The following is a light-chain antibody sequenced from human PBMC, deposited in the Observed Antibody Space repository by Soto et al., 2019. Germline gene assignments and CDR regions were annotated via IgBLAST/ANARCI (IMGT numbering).Light chain of an antibody. J-gene: IGKJ5*01. V-gene: IGKV1-12*01. CDR2: AAF. CDR3: QQADSFPIT. CDR1: EDINSR. Sequence: DSQITQSPSSVSASVGDRVTISSRASEDINSRLAWSQQKPGNAPKLLIYAAFILQSGVPSRFSGYGSGTDLTISISSLQPEDFATYYCQQADSFPITFGQGTRLEN.